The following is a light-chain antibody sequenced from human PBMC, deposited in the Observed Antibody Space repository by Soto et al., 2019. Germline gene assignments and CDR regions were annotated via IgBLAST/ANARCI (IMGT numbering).Light chain of an antibody. CDR1: SSDVESYNL. CDR3: CSYAASSTLSV. CDR2: DVS. J-gene: IGLJ1*01. Sequence: QSVLTQPASVSGSPVQSITISCTGTSSDVESYNLVSWYQQHPGKAPKVMIYDVSRRPSGVPDRFSGSKSGNTASLTLSGLQAEDEADYYCCSYAASSTLSVFGTGTKVTV. V-gene: IGLV2-23*02.